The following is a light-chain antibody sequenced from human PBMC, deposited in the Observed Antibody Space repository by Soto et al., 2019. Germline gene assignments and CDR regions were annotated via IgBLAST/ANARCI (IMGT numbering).Light chain of an antibody. CDR2: LGS. CDR1: QSLLHSNGYNY. CDR3: MQALQTPLYT. V-gene: IGKV2-28*01. J-gene: IGKJ2*01. Sequence: DIVMTQSPLSLPVTPGEPASISCRSSQSLLHSNGYNYLDWYLQKPGQSPQLLIYLGSNLASGVPDRFSGSRSGTDFTLKISRVEAEDVGVYYCMQALQTPLYTFGQGTKLEIK.